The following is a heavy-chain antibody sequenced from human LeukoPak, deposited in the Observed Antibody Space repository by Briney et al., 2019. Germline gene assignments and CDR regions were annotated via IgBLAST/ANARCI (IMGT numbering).Heavy chain of an antibody. D-gene: IGHD3-10*01. J-gene: IGHJ5*02. CDR2: ISAYNSNT. V-gene: IGHV1-18*01. CDR3: ARYQMVYGSGSTWFDP. CDR1: GYTFTSYG. Sequence: GASVKVSCKASGYTFTSYGISWVRQAPGQGLEWMGWISAYNSNTNYAQKLQGRVTMTTDTSTSTAYMELRSLRSDDTAVYYCARYQMVYGSGSTWFDPWGQGTLVTVSS.